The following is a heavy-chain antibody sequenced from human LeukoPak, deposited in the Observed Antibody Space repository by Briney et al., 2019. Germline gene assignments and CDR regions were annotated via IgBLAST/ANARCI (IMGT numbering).Heavy chain of an antibody. V-gene: IGHV1-2*02. CDR1: GYTFTGYY. D-gene: IGHD2/OR15-2a*01. J-gene: IGHJ3*01. CDR3: ARTFYDTLDSDAFDF. Sequence: ASVKVSCKASGYTFTGYYMHWVRQAPGQGLEWMGWINPDSGGTNNAQKFQGRVTMTRDTSISTAYMELSRLRSDDTAAYYRARTFYDTLDSDAFDFWGQGTMVIVSS. CDR2: INPDSGGT.